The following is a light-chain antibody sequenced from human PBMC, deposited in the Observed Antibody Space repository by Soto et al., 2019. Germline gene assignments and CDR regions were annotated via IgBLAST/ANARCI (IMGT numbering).Light chain of an antibody. V-gene: IGKV1-33*01. CDR2: DAS. Sequence: DIQMTQSPSSLSASVGDRVTITCQASHDIRNYLNWYQQKPGQAPNLLIHDASRLQAGAPSRFSGSGSGTDVILTITSLQPDESSTYYCQQHDNLPLTFGGGNKVEI. CDR3: QQHDNLPLT. CDR1: HDIRNY. J-gene: IGKJ4*02.